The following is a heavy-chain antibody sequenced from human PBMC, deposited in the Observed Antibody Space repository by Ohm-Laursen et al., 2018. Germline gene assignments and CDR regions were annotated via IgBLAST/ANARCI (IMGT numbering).Heavy chain of an antibody. Sequence: LSLTCAVSGYSISSGYYWGWIRQPPGKGLEWIGSIYHSGSTYYNPSLKSRVTISVNTSKNQFSRKLSSGTAADTAVYYCARGVRDIVVVPAAYNWFDPWGQGTLVTVSS. V-gene: IGHV4-38-2*01. CDR3: ARGVRDIVVVPAAYNWFDP. CDR2: IYHSGST. J-gene: IGHJ5*02. CDR1: GYSISSGYY. D-gene: IGHD2-2*01.